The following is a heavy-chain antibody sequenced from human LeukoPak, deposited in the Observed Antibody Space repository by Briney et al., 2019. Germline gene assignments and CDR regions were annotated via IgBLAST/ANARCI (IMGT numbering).Heavy chain of an antibody. Sequence: GGSLRLSCAASGFTFSSYNMDWVRQAPGKGLVWVSFIDSSSRYIYQADSVKGRFTISRDNAKSSVFLQMNSLRAEDTAVYYCARVGGHCTSTSCPPPDYWGQGTLVTVSS. V-gene: IGHV3-21*01. J-gene: IGHJ4*02. CDR3: ARVGGHCTSTSCPPPDY. CDR2: IDSSSRYI. CDR1: GFTFSSYN. D-gene: IGHD2-2*01.